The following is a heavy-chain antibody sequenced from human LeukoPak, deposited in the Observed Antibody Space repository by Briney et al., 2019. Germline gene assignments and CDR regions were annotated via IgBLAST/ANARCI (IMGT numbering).Heavy chain of an antibody. D-gene: IGHD1-26*01. Sequence: GGSLRLSCAASGFTFGSYSMNWVRQDPGKGLEWVSYITSGSSTIYYADSVKGRFTISRDNAKNSLYLQMNSLRADDTAVYYCAKDPIFSGSYGVFDYWGLGTLVTVSS. J-gene: IGHJ4*02. V-gene: IGHV3-48*01. CDR1: GFTFGSYS. CDR3: AKDPIFSGSYGVFDY. CDR2: ITSGSSTI.